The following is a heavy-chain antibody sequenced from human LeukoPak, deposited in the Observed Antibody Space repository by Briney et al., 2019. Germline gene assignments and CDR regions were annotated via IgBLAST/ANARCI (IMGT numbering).Heavy chain of an antibody. Sequence: PSETLSLTCTVSGGSISSSSYFWGWIRQPPGKGLEWIGNIYSSGSTYYNPSLKSRVTISVDTSKNQFSLKLSSVTAADTAVYYCARSSGWYKYFQHWGQGTLVTVSS. J-gene: IGHJ1*01. V-gene: IGHV4-39*01. CDR1: GGSISSSSYF. CDR2: IYSSGST. D-gene: IGHD6-19*01. CDR3: ARSSGWYKYFQH.